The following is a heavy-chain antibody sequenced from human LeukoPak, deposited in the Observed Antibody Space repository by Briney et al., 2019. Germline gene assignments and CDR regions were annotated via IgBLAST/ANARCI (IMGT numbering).Heavy chain of an antibody. CDR1: GFTVGSNY. V-gene: IGHV3-53*01. CDR3: ATRPVDTTMIYSFYY. CDR2: MYRGGDT. D-gene: IGHD5-18*01. Sequence: QPGGSLRLSCTTYGFTVGSNYMSWVRQAPGKGVEWVSVMYRGGDTYYADFVKGRFAVSRHISKNTLYLQMNSLRVEDTAVYYCATRPVDTTMIYSFYYWGQGILVTVSS. J-gene: IGHJ4*02.